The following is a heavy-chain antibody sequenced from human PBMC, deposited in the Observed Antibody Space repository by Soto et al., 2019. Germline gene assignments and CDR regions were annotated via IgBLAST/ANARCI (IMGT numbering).Heavy chain of an antibody. V-gene: IGHV4-59*01. Sequence: SETLSLTCTVSGGSIGSYFWSWIRQPPGKGLEWIGYTHYTGTTDSSPSLRGRVTMSVDSSKNQFSLRLRSVTAADTAVYYCARASGVRNWFDPWGQGTQVT. CDR1: GGSIGSYF. J-gene: IGHJ5*02. CDR2: THYTGTT. D-gene: IGHD7-27*01. CDR3: ARASGVRNWFDP.